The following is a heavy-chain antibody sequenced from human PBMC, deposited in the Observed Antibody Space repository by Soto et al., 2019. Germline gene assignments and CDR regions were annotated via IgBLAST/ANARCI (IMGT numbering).Heavy chain of an antibody. V-gene: IGHV1-69*02. D-gene: IGHD6-13*01. CDR2: IIPILGIA. CDR3: ARAAEYSSSWYDPYYYLDV. Sequence: SVKVSCKASGGTFSSYTISWVRQAPGQGLEWMGRIIPILGIANYAQKFQGRVTITADKSTSTAYMELSSLRSEDTAVYYCARAAEYSSSWYDPYYYLDVWGKGTTVTVSS. CDR1: GGTFSSYT. J-gene: IGHJ6*03.